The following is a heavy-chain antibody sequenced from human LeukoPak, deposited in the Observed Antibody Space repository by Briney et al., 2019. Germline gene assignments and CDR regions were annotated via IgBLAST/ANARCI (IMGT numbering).Heavy chain of an antibody. V-gene: IGHV3-74*01. D-gene: IGHD3-22*01. Sequence: GGSLRLSCAASGFTFSSYWMHWVRQAPGKGLVWVSRIFNPGGATAYVDSVKGRFTISRDNAENTLSLQMNSLRVEDTAVYYCVRSAFHAGSGNYYDYWGQGTLVTVSS. CDR2: IFNPGGAT. J-gene: IGHJ4*02. CDR1: GFTFSSYW. CDR3: VRSAFHAGSGNYYDY.